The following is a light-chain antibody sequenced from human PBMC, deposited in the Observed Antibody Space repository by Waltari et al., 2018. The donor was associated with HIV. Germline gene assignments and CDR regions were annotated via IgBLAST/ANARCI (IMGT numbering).Light chain of an antibody. CDR2: DVN. Sequence: QSALTQPHSVSGSPGPSVTISCTGTSSDIGGYNYVSWYRQFPGKAPSVIIHDVNKRPSGVPYRFSGSKSGNTASLTISGLQTDDEADYYCCSYAGNSDVVFGGGTTLTVL. CDR3: CSYAGNSDVV. J-gene: IGLJ2*01. V-gene: IGLV2-11*01. CDR1: SSDIGGYNY.